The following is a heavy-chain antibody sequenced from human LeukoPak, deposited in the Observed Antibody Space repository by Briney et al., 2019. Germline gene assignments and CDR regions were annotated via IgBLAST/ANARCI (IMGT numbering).Heavy chain of an antibody. CDR1: GFTFSSYS. V-gene: IGHV3-48*01. D-gene: IGHD1-1*01. Sequence: SGGSLRLSCAASGFTFSSYSMNWVRQAPGKGLEWVSYITSSSDTIYYADSVKGRFTISRDNSKNTLYLQMNSLRAEDTAVYYCAKAAGTGMHYYYYYMDVWGKGTTVTVSS. CDR2: ITSSSDTI. J-gene: IGHJ6*03. CDR3: AKAAGTGMHYYYYYMDV.